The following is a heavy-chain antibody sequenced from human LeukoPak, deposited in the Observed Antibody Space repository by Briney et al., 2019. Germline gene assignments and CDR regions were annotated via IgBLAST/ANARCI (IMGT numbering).Heavy chain of an antibody. Sequence: GGSLRLSCAASGLTFSNVWMSWVRQAPGKGLGWVGRIKSKTDGGTTDYAAPVKGRFTISRDDSKNTLYLQMNSLKTEDTAVYYCTTDSFDYGDYESYWGQGTLVTVSS. CDR2: IKSKTDGGTT. J-gene: IGHJ4*02. D-gene: IGHD4-17*01. V-gene: IGHV3-15*01. CDR3: TTDSFDYGDYESY. CDR1: GLTFSNVW.